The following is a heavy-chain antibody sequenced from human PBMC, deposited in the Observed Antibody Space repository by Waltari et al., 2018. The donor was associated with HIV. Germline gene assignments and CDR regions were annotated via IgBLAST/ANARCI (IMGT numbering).Heavy chain of an antibody. V-gene: IGHV3-21*04. J-gene: IGHJ4*02. CDR2: IGSSSSYI. CDR3: ARDRTPVTTGDFDS. CDR1: ALPFTGLT. Sequence: VESGGRLVKPEGSLRLPCVVSALPFTGLTMTWVRQTPQKRLEWVASIGSSSSYIYYSDSLKGRFSVSRDNAKRSVFLQMNNLRSDDTATYYCARDRTPVTTGDFDSWGQGTLVVVSS. D-gene: IGHD2-15*01.